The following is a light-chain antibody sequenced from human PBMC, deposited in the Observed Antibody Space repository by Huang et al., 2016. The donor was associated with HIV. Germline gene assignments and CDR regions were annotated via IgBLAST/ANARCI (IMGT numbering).Light chain of an antibody. CDR2: WAS. V-gene: IGKV4-1*01. J-gene: IGKJ4*01. CDR3: QQYYSLPLT. CDR1: QSVLYSSNNKNY. Sequence: DIVMTQSPDSLAVSLGEGATINCKSSQSVLYSSNNKNYLAWYQQKPGQPPKLLIYWASTRESGVPDRFSGSGSGTDFTLTISNLQAEDVAIYYCQQYYSLPLTFGGGTKVEIK.